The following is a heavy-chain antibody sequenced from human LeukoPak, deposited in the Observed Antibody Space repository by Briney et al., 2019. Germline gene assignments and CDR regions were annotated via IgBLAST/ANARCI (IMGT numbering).Heavy chain of an antibody. CDR2: ISSSGSTI. J-gene: IGHJ4*02. D-gene: IGHD6-6*01. Sequence: HSGGSLRLSCAAPGFTFSSYDMNWVRQAPGKGLEWVSYISSSGSTIYYADSVKGRFTISRDNAKNSLYLQMNSLRAEDTAVYYCARFKYSSSDLDYWGQGTPVTVSS. CDR1: GFTFSSYD. V-gene: IGHV3-48*03. CDR3: ARFKYSSSDLDY.